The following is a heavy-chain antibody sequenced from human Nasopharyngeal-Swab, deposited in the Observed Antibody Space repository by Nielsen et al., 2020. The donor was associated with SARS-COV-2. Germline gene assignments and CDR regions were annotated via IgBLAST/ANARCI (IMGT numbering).Heavy chain of an antibody. J-gene: IGHJ6*02. D-gene: IGHD2-2*01. V-gene: IGHV3-53*01. CDR1: GFSVRSDY. CDR3: ARDPGYRNGMNV. Sequence: GESLKISCAASGFSVRSDYMNWVRQAPGKGLEWVSVIYSDGTTHYTDSVKGRFSISRDDSKNTLDLQMNSLRVDDTAVYYCARDPGYRNGMNVCGQGTTVTVSS. CDR2: IYSDGTT.